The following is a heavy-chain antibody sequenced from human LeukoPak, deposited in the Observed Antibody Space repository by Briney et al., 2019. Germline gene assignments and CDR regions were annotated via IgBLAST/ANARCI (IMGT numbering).Heavy chain of an antibody. CDR2: LSPDGSST. D-gene: IGHD5-24*01. V-gene: IGHV3-74*01. CDR3: TTVSREAPGLPAL. Sequence: GGSLRLSCAASGFTFSSYWMHWVRQAPGKGLVWVSLLSPDGSSTTSADSVKGRFTISRDNAKNTLYLQMGSLRADDTAVSYCTTVSREAPGLPALWGQGTLVTVSS. J-gene: IGHJ4*02. CDR1: GFTFSSYW.